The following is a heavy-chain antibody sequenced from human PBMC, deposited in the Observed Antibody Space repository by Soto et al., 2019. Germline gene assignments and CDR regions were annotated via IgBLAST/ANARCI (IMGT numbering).Heavy chain of an antibody. Sequence: ASVKVSCKASGYTFTGYYMHWVRQAPGQGLEWMGWINPNSGGTNYAQKFQGWVTMTRDTSISTAYMELSRLRSDDTAVYYCAKAGGYEPDYYYYGMDVWGQGTTVTVSS. CDR2: INPNSGGT. D-gene: IGHD5-12*01. CDR3: AKAGGYEPDYYYYGMDV. V-gene: IGHV1-2*04. J-gene: IGHJ6*02. CDR1: GYTFTGYY.